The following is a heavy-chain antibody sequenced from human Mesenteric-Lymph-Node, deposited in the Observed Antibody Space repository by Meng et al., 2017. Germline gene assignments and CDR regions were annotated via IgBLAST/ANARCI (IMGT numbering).Heavy chain of an antibody. V-gene: IGHV3-30-3*01. D-gene: IGHD1/OR15-1a*01. Sequence: QVHLVESGGGVVQPGRSLRPSCAVSGFTFSSYAMHWVRQAPGKGLEWVAVISYDGSNKYYADSVKGRFTISRDNSKNTLYLQMNSLIAEDTAVYYCARDQNIYYFDYWGQGTLVTVSS. CDR3: ARDQNIYYFDY. J-gene: IGHJ4*02. CDR1: GFTFSSYA. CDR2: ISYDGSNK.